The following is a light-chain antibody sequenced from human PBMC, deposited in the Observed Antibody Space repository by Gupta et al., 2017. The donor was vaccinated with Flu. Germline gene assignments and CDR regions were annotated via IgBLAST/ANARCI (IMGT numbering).Light chain of an antibody. CDR2: KDS. CDR3: QSEDSSGTYKV. V-gene: IGLV3-25*02. Sequence: SYELTQPPSVSVSPGQTARITCSGDALPKQYAYWYQQKPGQAPVLVIYKDSERPSGIPERFSGSSSGTTVKFTISGVQAEDEADDDCQSEDSSGTYKVLGGGTKLTVL. CDR1: ALPKQY. J-gene: IGLJ2*01.